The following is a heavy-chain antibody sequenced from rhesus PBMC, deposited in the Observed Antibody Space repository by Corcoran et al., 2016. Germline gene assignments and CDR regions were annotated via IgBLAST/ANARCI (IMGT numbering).Heavy chain of an antibody. CDR3: GREGSGWYGRFDV. J-gene: IGHJ5-1*01. CDR1: GGSFSSIW. Sequence: QVQLQESGPGLLKPSETLSLTCTVSGGSFSSIWWGWCRQPPGNGLEWMVRISGSGGSTDYTPSLKSRVTISTDTSKNQFSLKLGSVTAADTAVYYCGREGSGWYGRFDVWGPGVLVTVSS. CDR2: ISGSGGST. V-gene: IGHV4-160*01. D-gene: IGHD6-31*01.